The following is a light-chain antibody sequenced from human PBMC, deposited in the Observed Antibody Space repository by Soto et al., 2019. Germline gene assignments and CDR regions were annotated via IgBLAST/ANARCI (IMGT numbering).Light chain of an antibody. V-gene: IGLV1-47*01. Sequence: QSVLTQTPSASGTPGQRVTISCSGGTFNIGINDVYWYQQLPGTAPKLLIYRNSRRPSGVPDRFSGSRYGTSGSLAISGLRSQDEGAYYCATWDESLRAWVFGGGTKLTVL. CDR1: TFNIGIND. CDR3: ATWDESLRAWV. CDR2: RNS. J-gene: IGLJ3*02.